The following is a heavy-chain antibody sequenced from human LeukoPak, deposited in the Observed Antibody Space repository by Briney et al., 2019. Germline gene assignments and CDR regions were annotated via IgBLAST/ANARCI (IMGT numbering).Heavy chain of an antibody. CDR1: GGSLSSYY. D-gene: IGHD6-6*01. CDR2: VYYTGST. Sequence: KPSETLSLTCSVSGGSLSSYYWSWVRESPGKGLEWVGYVYYTGSTNYNPSLKSRVTMFEDKSKNQFSLRLYSVTVADTAVYYCARHFAYSSSSYFDYWGQGSLVTVSS. V-gene: IGHV4-59*08. CDR3: ARHFAYSSSSYFDY. J-gene: IGHJ4*02.